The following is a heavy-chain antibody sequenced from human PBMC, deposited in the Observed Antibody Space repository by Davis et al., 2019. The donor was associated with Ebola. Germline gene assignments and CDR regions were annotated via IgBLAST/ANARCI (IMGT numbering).Heavy chain of an antibody. V-gene: IGHV1-69*13. CDR1: GGTFSNYA. CDR3: ARSGKEHLFLLNYAMDV. Sequence: SVKVSCKASGGTFSNYAISWLRQAPGQGLEWMGGIIPIFNATNNAQNFQGRVTITADESTNTASLELSSLTIDDTAVYYCARSGKEHLFLLNYAMDVWGQGTTVTVSS. CDR2: IIPIFNAT. D-gene: IGHD1/OR15-1a*01. J-gene: IGHJ6*02.